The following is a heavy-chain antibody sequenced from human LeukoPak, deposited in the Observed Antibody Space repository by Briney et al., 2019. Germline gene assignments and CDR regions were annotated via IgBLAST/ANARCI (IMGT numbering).Heavy chain of an antibody. CDR2: IIPIFGTA. D-gene: IGHD3-10*01. CDR1: GGTFSSYA. V-gene: IGHV1-69*06. J-gene: IGHJ4*02. CDR3: ASSAWFGELCY. Sequence: SVKVSCKASGGTFSSYAIRWVRQAPGQGLEWMGGIIPIFGTANYAQKFQGRVTITADKSTSTAYMELSSLRSEDTAVHYCASSAWFGELCYWGQGTLVTVSS.